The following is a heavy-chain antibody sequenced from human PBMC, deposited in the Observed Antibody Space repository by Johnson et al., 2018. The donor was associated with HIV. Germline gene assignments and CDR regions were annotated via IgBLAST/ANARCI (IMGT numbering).Heavy chain of an antibody. V-gene: IGHV3-NL1*01. CDR2: IYSGGST. Sequence: QVQLVESGGGVVQPGRSLRLSCAASGFTFSSYAMHWVRQAPGKGLEWVSVIYSGGSTNYADSVKGRFTISRDISKNTLYLQMNSLRAEDTAMYYCTREPRGPSAVSRMPDAFDIWGQGTMVTVSS. D-gene: IGHD4-17*01. J-gene: IGHJ3*02. CDR1: GFTFSSYA. CDR3: TREPRGPSAVSRMPDAFDI.